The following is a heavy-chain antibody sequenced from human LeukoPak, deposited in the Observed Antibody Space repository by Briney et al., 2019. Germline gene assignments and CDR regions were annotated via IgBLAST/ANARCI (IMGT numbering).Heavy chain of an antibody. V-gene: IGHV3-23*01. D-gene: IGHD3-9*01. Sequence: PGRSLRLSCAASGFTFSSYAMSWVRQAPGKGLEWVSAISGSGGSTYYADSVKGRFTISRDNSKNTLYLQMNSLRAEDTAVYYCAKDRRGVTGYYPWGQGTLVTVSS. J-gene: IGHJ5*02. CDR2: ISGSGGST. CDR3: AKDRRGVTGYYP. CDR1: GFTFSSYA.